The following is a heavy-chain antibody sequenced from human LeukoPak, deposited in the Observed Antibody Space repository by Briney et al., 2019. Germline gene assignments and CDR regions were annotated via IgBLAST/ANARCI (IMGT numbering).Heavy chain of an antibody. D-gene: IGHD4-23*01. CDR2: ISSSGSTI. Sequence: GGSLRLSCAASGFTFSDYYMSWIRQAPGKGLEWVSYISSSGSTIYYADSVKGRFTISRDNAKNSLYLQMNSLRAEDTAVYYCATARWYVDEYYFDYWGQGTLVTVSS. CDR3: ATARWYVDEYYFDY. CDR1: GFTFSDYY. J-gene: IGHJ4*02. V-gene: IGHV3-11*01.